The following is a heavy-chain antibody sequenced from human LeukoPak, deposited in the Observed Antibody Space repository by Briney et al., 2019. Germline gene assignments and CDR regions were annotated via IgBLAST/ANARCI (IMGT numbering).Heavy chain of an antibody. Sequence: GGSLRLSCAASGFTVSSNYMSWVRQAPGKGLEWVSVIYSGGSTYYADSVKGRFTISRDNSKNTLFLQMNSLRAEDTAVYYCAKDYGGNSPLYYFDYWGQGTLVTVSS. CDR2: IYSGGST. CDR3: AKDYGGNSPLYYFDY. V-gene: IGHV3-53*01. D-gene: IGHD4-23*01. CDR1: GFTVSSNY. J-gene: IGHJ4*02.